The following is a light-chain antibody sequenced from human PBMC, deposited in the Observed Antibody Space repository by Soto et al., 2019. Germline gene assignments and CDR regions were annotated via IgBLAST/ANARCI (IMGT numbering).Light chain of an antibody. J-gene: IGLJ2*01. Sequence: QSVLAQPASVSGSPGQSITISCTGTSSDIGRYNLVSWYQQYPGKVPKLVIYDVTKRPSGVSDRFSASKSSNTASLTSSGLQAEDEADYYCCSHAGRGSVLFGGGTKVTVL. V-gene: IGLV2-23*02. CDR3: CSHAGRGSVL. CDR2: DVT. CDR1: SSDIGRYNL.